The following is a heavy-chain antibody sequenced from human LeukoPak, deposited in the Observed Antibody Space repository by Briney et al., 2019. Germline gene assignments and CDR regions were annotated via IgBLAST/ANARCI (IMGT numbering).Heavy chain of an antibody. J-gene: IGHJ6*03. D-gene: IGHD1-26*01. CDR3: ARVGIRGSFYYYYYMDV. V-gene: IGHV3-7*03. CDR2: IKQDGSEK. Sequence: GGSLRLSCAASGFTFSSYEMNWVRQAPGKGLEWVANIKQDGSEKYYVDSVKGRFTISRDNAKNSLYLQMNSLRAEDTAVYYCARVGIRGSFYYYYYMDVWGKGTTVTISS. CDR1: GFTFSSYE.